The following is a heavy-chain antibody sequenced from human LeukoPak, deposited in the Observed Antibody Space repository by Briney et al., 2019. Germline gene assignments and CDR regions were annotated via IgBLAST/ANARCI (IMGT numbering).Heavy chain of an antibody. CDR1: GGTFSSYA. V-gene: IGHV1-69*05. J-gene: IGHJ5*02. CDR2: IIPIFGTA. Sequence: ASVKVSCKASGGTFSSYAISWVRQAPGQGLEWMRGIIPIFGTANYAQKFQGRVSMTMNTSISTAYMELSSLTSEDTAMYYCTRGPSYHSKWVGGMWLDPWGQGTLVSVSS. CDR3: TRGPSYHSKWVGGMWLDP. D-gene: IGHD6-19*01.